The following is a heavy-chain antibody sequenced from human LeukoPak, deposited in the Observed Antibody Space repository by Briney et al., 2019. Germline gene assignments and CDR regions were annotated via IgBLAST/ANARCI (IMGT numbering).Heavy chain of an antibody. D-gene: IGHD5-24*01. CDR1: GGTFSSYA. V-gene: IGHV1-69*05. CDR3: VKTPRRDGHKKRDGFDI. J-gene: IGHJ3*02. CDR2: IIPIFGTA. Sequence: ASVKVSCKASGGTFSSYAISWVRQAPGQGLEWMGRIIPIFGTANYAQKFQGRVTITTDESTSTAYMELGSLRSEDTAVYYCVKTPRRDGHKKRDGFDIWGQGTMVTGSS.